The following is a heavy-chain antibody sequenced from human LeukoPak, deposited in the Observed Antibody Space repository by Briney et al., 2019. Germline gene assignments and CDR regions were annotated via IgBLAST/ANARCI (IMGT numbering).Heavy chain of an antibody. V-gene: IGHV3-30*04. D-gene: IGHD3-10*01. CDR3: ARDYAPRGLLGWFDP. J-gene: IGHJ5*02. CDR2: ISYDGSNK. Sequence: GGSLRLSCAASGFTFSSYAMHWVRQAPGKGLEWVAVISYDGSNKYYADSVKGRFTISRDNSKNTLYLQMNSLRAEDTAVYYCARDYAPRGLLGWFDPWGQGTLVTVSS. CDR1: GFTFSSYA.